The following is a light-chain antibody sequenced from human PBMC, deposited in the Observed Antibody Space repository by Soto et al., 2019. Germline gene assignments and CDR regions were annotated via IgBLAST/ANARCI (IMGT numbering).Light chain of an antibody. CDR2: EGS. Sequence: QSALTQPASVSGSPGQSITISCTGTSSDVGSYNLVSWYQQHPGKAPKLMNYEGSKRPSGVSNRFSGSTSGNTASLTISGLQAEDEADYYCCSYAGSSTWVFGGGTKLTVL. CDR1: SSDVGSYNL. CDR3: CSYAGSSTWV. V-gene: IGLV2-23*01. J-gene: IGLJ3*02.